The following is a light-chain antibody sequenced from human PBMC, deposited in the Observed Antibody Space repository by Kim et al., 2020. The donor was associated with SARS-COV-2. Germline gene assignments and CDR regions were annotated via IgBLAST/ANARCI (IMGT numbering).Light chain of an antibody. V-gene: IGLV3-1*01. CDR3: QTWDSSTAAV. CDR1: TLGDKY. CDR2: QDN. Sequence: VSPGQTASITCSGDTLGDKYACWYQQKPGQSPVLVIYQDNKRPSGITERFSGSNSGNTATLTISGTQAMDEADYYCQTWDSSTAAVFGTGTKVTVL. J-gene: IGLJ1*01.